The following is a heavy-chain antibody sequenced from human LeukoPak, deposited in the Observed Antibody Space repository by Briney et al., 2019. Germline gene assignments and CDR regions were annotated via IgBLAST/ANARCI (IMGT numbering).Heavy chain of an antibody. CDR3: ARWDRVDVAATNDDY. CDR2: ISVYNGNT. J-gene: IGHJ4*02. CDR1: GYTFTTYT. V-gene: IGHV1-18*04. D-gene: IGHD5-12*01. Sequence: GASVKVSCKASGYTFTTYTITWVRQAPGQGLECMGWISVYNGNTNNAQKFQGRVTMTTDTSTSTAYMELRSLRSDDTAVYYCARWDRVDVAATNDDYWGQGTLVTVSS.